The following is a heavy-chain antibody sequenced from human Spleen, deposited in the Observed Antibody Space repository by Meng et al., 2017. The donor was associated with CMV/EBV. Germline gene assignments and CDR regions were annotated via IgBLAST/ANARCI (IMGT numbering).Heavy chain of an antibody. CDR3: AKGGRYENSWFDP. CDR1: GYPFTGFY. J-gene: IGHJ5*02. Sequence: ASVKVSCKASGYPFTGFYMHWVRQAPGQGLEWMGWINPNSGGTNYAQKFQGRVTMTRDTSISTTYMDLNRLTSDDTAVYYCAKGGRYENSWFDPWGQGSLVTVSS. D-gene: IGHD3-16*01. CDR2: INPNSGGT. V-gene: IGHV1-2*02.